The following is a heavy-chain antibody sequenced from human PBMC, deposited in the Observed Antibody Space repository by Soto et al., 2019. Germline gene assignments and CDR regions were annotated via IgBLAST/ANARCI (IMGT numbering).Heavy chain of an antibody. J-gene: IGHJ4*02. CDR1: GYSISSGYY. Sequence: SSETLSLTCAVSGYSISSGYYWGWIRQPPGKGLEWIGSIYHSGSTYYNPSLKSRVTISVDTSKNQFSLKLSSVTAADTAVYYCASSGSYNNDYWGQGTLVTAPQ. CDR3: ASSGSYNNDY. V-gene: IGHV4-38-2*01. CDR2: IYHSGST. D-gene: IGHD1-26*01.